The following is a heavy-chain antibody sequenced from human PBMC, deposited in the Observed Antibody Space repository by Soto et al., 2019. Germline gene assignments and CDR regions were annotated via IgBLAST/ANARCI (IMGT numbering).Heavy chain of an antibody. CDR1: GYTFTSYG. V-gene: IGHV1-18*04. J-gene: IGHJ5*02. CDR2: ISAYNGNT. D-gene: IGHD2-8*01. Sequence: GASVKVSCKASGYTFTSYGISWVRQAPGQGLEWMGWISAYNGNTNYAQKLQGRVTVTTDTSTSTAYMELRSLRSDDTAVYYCARGYCTNGVCPNWFDPWGQRPMVTVAS. CDR3: ARGYCTNGVCPNWFDP.